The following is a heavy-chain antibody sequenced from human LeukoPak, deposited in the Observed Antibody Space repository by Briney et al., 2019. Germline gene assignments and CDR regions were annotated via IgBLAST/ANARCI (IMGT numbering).Heavy chain of an antibody. J-gene: IGHJ4*02. CDR1: AFTPSSDV. Sequence: GGSLRLSRAVSAFTPSSDVMSWVRHAPAQGLEWGSTIGGSGANTYYADSVKGRFTISRDNSKNTLYLQLNSLRAEDTAVYYCAKRAAPPGYYFDYWGQGTLVTVSS. CDR3: AKRAAPPGYYFDY. D-gene: IGHD6-6*01. V-gene: IGHV3-23*01. CDR2: IGGSGANT.